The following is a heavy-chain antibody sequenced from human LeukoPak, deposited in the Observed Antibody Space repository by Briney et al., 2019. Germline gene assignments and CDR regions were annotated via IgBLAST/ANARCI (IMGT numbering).Heavy chain of an antibody. D-gene: IGHD6-13*01. CDR1: GGSISGSNW. V-gene: IGHV4-4*02. CDR2: IYHSGST. CDR3: ARGQYSSSWYNY. J-gene: IGHJ4*02. Sequence: RASGTLSLTCAVSGGSISGSNWWSWVRQPPGKGLEWIGEIYHSGSTNYNPSLKSRVSISVDKSKNQFSLKLSSVTAADTAVYYCARGQYSSSWYNYWGQGTLVTVSS.